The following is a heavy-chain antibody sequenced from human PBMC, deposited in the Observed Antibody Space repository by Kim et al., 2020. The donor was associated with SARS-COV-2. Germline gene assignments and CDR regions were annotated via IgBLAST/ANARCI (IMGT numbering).Heavy chain of an antibody. V-gene: IGHV7-4-1*02. J-gene: IGHJ4*02. Sequence: TDAQGFTGRFVSSVHTSVSTAYLQISSLKAEDTAVYYCARMTRQNAPFDYWGQGTLVTVSS. CDR3: ARMTRQNAPFDY. D-gene: IGHD1-1*01.